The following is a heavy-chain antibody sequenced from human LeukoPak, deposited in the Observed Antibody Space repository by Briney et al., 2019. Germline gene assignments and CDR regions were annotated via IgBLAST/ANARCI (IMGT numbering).Heavy chain of an antibody. CDR3: SRGNGDSRGYFAY. CDR2: NSYSGNT. V-gene: IGHV4-59*13. Sequence: SDPLSLTCTVCGGFISSYYWSWIRQPPGKGLEWIGNNSYSGNTNYNPSLKRRVTISVDTSNNQLSLTPSSVTAADTGVYYCSRGNGDSRGYFAYWGQGTLVTVSS. D-gene: IGHD3-22*01. J-gene: IGHJ4*02. CDR1: GGFISSYY.